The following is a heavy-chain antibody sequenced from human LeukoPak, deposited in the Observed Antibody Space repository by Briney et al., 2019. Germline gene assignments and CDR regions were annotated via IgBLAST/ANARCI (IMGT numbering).Heavy chain of an antibody. CDR2: IYYSGST. J-gene: IGHJ6*02. D-gene: IGHD3-22*01. CDR1: GGAISTYY. CDR3: ARRSSGYYYYYGMDV. Sequence: PSETLSLTCTVSGGAISTYYWSWIRQPAGKGLEWIGHIYYSGSTNYNPSLKSRVTISVDTSKNQFSLKLSSVTAADTAVYYCARRSSGYYYYYGMDVWGQGTTVTVSS. V-gene: IGHV4-59*08.